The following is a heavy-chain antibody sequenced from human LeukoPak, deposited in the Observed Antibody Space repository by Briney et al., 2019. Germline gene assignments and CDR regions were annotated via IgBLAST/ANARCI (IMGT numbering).Heavy chain of an antibody. V-gene: IGHV4-4*02. CDR3: TSTYRDSSGYLIDY. D-gene: IGHD3-22*01. CDR2: IYHSGTT. Sequence: PSGTLSLTCSVSGGSISNNNWWSWVRQSPGKGLEWIGNIYHSGTTHYNPSLKSRATISVDKSKNQFSLKLNSVTAADTAVYYCTSTYRDSSGYLIDYWGQGTLVTVSS. CDR1: GGSISNNNW. J-gene: IGHJ4*02.